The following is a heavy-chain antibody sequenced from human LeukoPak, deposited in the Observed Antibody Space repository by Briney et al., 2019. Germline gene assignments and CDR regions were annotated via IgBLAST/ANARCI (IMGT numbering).Heavy chain of an antibody. J-gene: IGHJ4*02. CDR3: ARGGTGHAGYFDY. V-gene: IGHV4-61*08. D-gene: IGHD3/OR15-3a*01. CDR2: IYDIDRT. CDR1: GGSISSGGYY. Sequence: PSQTLSLTCTVSGGSISSGGYYWSWVRQPPGKGLEWIGYIYDIDRTNFNPSFESRVTISVDTPRSQFFLRLSSVTAADTAVYYCARGGTGHAGYFDYWGQGTLVTVSS.